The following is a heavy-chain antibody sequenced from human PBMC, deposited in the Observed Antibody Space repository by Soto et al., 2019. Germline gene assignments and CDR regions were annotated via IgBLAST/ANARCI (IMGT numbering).Heavy chain of an antibody. V-gene: IGHV1-18*01. CDR3: AIAYCGGDCYSDWYYFDY. CDR2: ISAYNGNT. D-gene: IGHD2-21*02. CDR1: GYTFTSYG. J-gene: IGHJ4*02. Sequence: ASVKVSCKASGYTFTSYGISWVRQAPGQGLEWMGWISAYNGNTNYAQKLQGRVTMTTDTSTSTAYMELRSLRSDDTAVYYCAIAYCGGDCYSDWYYFDYWGQGTLVTVSS.